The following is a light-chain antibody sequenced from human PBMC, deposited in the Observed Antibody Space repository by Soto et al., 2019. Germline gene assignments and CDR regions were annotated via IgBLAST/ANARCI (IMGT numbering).Light chain of an antibody. CDR1: SSDVGGYNY. V-gene: IGLV2-14*01. J-gene: IGLJ2*01. Sequence: QSAMTQPASVSGSPGQSITISCTGTSSDVGGYNYVSWYQQHPGKAPKLMIYDVSTRPSGVSNRFSGSKSGNTASLTISGLHAEDEADYYCSSYTSSSTPVVFGGGTKLTVL. CDR3: SSYTSSSTPVV. CDR2: DVS.